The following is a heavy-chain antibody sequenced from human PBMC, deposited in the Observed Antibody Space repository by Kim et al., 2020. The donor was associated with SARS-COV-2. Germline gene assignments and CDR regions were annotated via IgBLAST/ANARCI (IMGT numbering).Heavy chain of an antibody. J-gene: IGHJ6*02. CDR1: GGSISSSNW. CDR2: IYHSGST. CDR3: AREKRQLLWFGELLDPGGYYYYGMDV. D-gene: IGHD3-10*01. Sequence: SETLSLTCAVSGGSISSSNWWSWVRQPPGKGLEWIGEIYHSGSTNYNPSLKSRVTISVDKSKNQFSLKLSSVTAADTAVYYCAREKRQLLWFGELLDPGGYYYYGMDVWGQGTTVTVSS. V-gene: IGHV4-4*02.